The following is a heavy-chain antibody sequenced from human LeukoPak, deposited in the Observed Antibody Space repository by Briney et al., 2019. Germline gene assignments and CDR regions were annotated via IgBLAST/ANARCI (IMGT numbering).Heavy chain of an antibody. Sequence: GGSLRLSCPASEFTFSRYAMHWVRQSPGKGLEWVAVIWYDGTYKYYADSVKGRFIISRDNSKNTLYLQMNSLRVEDTAVYYCASRSRNTGGFDIWGQGTMVTVSS. J-gene: IGHJ3*02. D-gene: IGHD5-18*01. CDR3: ASRSRNTGGFDI. CDR2: IWYDGTYK. V-gene: IGHV3-33*01. CDR1: EFTFSRYA.